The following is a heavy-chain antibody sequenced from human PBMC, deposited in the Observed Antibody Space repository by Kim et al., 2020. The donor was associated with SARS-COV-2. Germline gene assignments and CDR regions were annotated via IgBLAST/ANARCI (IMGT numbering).Heavy chain of an antibody. Sequence: GGSLRLSCSASGFTFSRYGMHWVRQAPGKGLEWVAMRSFDGSKQWYLDSVKGRFTISRDNSKNTLYLQMNSLRAEDTALYYCAKDGLEMATIGYDAFDMWGQGTLVSVSS. J-gene: IGHJ3*02. CDR3: AKDGLEMATIGYDAFDM. D-gene: IGHD5-12*01. CDR1: GFTFSRYG. CDR2: RSFDGSKQ. V-gene: IGHV3-30*18.